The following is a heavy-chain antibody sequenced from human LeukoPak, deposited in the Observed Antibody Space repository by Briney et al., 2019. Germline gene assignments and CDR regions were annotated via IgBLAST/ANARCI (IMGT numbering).Heavy chain of an antibody. J-gene: IGHJ6*02. CDR3: ARDGGSSTKEPTGGYYYGMDV. V-gene: IGHV3-53*01. Sequence: PGGSLRLSCAASGFTVSNNYMSWVRQAPGKGLEWVSLIYSDGSTSYTDSVKGRFTISRDNSKNSLSLQLNSLRAEDTAVCYCARDGGSSTKEPTGGYYYGMDVWGQGTTVTVSS. D-gene: IGHD1-1*01. CDR2: IYSDGST. CDR1: GFTVSNNY.